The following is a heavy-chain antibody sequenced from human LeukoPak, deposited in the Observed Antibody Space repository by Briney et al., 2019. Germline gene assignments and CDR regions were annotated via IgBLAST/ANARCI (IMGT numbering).Heavy chain of an antibody. J-gene: IGHJ3*02. CDR1: GGSISSGGYS. CDR2: IYHSGST. CDR3: ARETPHYDILTGYCSSAFDI. Sequence: PSQTLSLTCAVSGGSISSGGYSWSWIRQPPGTGLEWIGYIYHSGSTYYNPSLKSRVTISVDRSKNQFSLKLSSVTAADTAVYYCARETPHYDILTGYCSSAFDIWGQGTMVTVSS. D-gene: IGHD3-9*01. V-gene: IGHV4-30-2*01.